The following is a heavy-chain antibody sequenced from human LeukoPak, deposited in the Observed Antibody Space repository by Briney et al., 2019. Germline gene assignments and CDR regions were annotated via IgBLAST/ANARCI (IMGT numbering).Heavy chain of an antibody. CDR1: GFTFSTYW. CDR2: IEQDGSEK. Sequence: HSGGSLRLSCAASGFTFSTYWMNWVRQAPGKGLEWVANIEQDGSEKYYVDSVRGRFTVSRDNAKNSLYLQMNSLRADDTAVYYCARDMGDYWGQGTLVTVSS. D-gene: IGHD3-16*01. V-gene: IGHV3-7*01. CDR3: ARDMGDY. J-gene: IGHJ4*02.